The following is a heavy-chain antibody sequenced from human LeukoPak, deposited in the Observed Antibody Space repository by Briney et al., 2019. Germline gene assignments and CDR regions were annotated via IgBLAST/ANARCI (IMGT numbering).Heavy chain of an antibody. CDR3: ARGRKVRGVTVDP. CDR2: INHSGST. J-gene: IGHJ5*02. D-gene: IGHD3-10*01. V-gene: IGHV4-34*01. Sequence: SETLSLTCAVYGGSFSGYYWSWIRQPPGKGLEWIGEINHSGSTNYNPSLKSRVTISVDTSKNQFSLKLSSVTAADTAVFYCARGRKVRGVTVDPWGQGTLVTVSS. CDR1: GGSFSGYY.